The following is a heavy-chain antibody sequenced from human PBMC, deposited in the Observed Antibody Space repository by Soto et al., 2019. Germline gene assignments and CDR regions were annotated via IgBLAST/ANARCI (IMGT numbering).Heavy chain of an antibody. CDR3: APNQQWLVPDY. J-gene: IGHJ4*02. Sequence: QITLKASGPTLVKPTQTLTLTSTFSGLSLSTSGVGVGWIRQPPGKALEWLPLIYWDDDKPYSPSLESRLTITKDTSKNQVVLTMTNMDLVDTATSYCAPNQQWLVPDYWGQGTLVTVSS. D-gene: IGHD6-19*01. CDR1: GLSLSTSGVG. CDR2: IYWDDDK. V-gene: IGHV2-5*02.